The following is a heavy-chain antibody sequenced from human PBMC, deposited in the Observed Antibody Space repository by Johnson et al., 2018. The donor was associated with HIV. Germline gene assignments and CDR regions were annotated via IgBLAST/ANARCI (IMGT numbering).Heavy chain of an antibody. J-gene: IGHJ3*02. V-gene: IGHV3-13*01. Sequence: MQLVESGGGLVQPGGSLRLSCAASGFTFSSYDMHWVRQATGKGLEWVSAIGTAGYTYYPGSVKGRFTISRENAKNSLYLQMNSLRAGDTAVYYCARELEGDYAFDIWGQGTMVTVSS. CDR1: GFTFSSYD. D-gene: IGHD3-10*01. CDR2: IGTAGYT. CDR3: ARELEGDYAFDI.